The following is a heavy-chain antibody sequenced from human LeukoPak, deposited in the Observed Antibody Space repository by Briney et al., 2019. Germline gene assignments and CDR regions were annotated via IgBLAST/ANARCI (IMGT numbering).Heavy chain of an antibody. CDR3: ARYCGGACYENHRVFDM. CDR2: INQDGGDK. CDR1: GFTFSSSW. D-gene: IGHD2-21*02. Sequence: GGSLRLSCATSGFTFSSSWMSWLRQAPGKGLEWVANINQDGGDKYYVDSVKGRFTISRDNAQKSLYLQMNSLRAEDTALYYCARYCGGACYENHRVFDMWGQGTRVTVSS. J-gene: IGHJ3*02. V-gene: IGHV3-7*01.